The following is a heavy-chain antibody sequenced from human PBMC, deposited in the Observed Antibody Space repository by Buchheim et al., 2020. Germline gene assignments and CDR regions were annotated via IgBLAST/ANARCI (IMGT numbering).Heavy chain of an antibody. CDR1: GGSVNSGNYY. CDR2: IYYSGST. J-gene: IGHJ4*02. CDR3: ARDRVGGSYYDGIDY. D-gene: IGHD1-26*01. V-gene: IGHV4-61*01. Sequence: QVQLQESGPGLVKPSETLSLTCTVSGGSVNSGNYYWSWIRQPPGKELEWIGYIYYSGSTNYNPSLKTRVTISVDTSKNQFSLKLSSVTAADTAVYYCARDRVGGSYYDGIDYWGQGTL.